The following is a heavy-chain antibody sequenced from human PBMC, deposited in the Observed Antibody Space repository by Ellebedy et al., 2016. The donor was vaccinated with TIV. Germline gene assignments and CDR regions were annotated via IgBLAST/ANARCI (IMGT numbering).Heavy chain of an antibody. D-gene: IGHD2-2*02. CDR1: GGTFSSYA. J-gene: IGHJ5*02. Sequence: SVKVSCXASGGTFSSYAISWVRQAPGQGLEWMGGIIPIFGTANYAQKFQGRVTITADESTSTAYMELSSLRSEDTAVYYCARGMPFHCSSTSCYRRWFNPWGQGTLVTVSS. V-gene: IGHV1-69*13. CDR2: IIPIFGTA. CDR3: ARGMPFHCSSTSCYRRWFNP.